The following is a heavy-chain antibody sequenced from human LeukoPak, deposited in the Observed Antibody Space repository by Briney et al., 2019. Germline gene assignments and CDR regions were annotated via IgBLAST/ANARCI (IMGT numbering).Heavy chain of an antibody. J-gene: IGHJ4*02. D-gene: IGHD6-19*01. CDR1: GGSISSGFYY. CDR2: IYSSGST. V-gene: IGHV4-61*02. Sequence: PSETLSLTCTVSGGSISSGFYYWSWIRQPAGKGLEWIGRIYSSGSTNYTPSLKSRVTIFLDTSNNQFSLHLSSVTAADTAIYYCAREQRGGYSGGSTHFDSWGQGTLVTVSS. CDR3: AREQRGGYSGGSTHFDS.